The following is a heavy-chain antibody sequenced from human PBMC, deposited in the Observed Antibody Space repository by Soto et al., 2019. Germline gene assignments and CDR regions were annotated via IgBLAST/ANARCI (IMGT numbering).Heavy chain of an antibody. D-gene: IGHD3-10*01. V-gene: IGHV1-69*02. CDR1: GGTFSSYT. J-gene: IGHJ4*02. Sequence: QVQLVQSGAEVKKPGSSVKVSCKASGGTFSSYTISWVRQAPGQGLEWMGRIIPILGIANYAQKFQGRVTITADKSTSTAYMELSSLRSEDTAVYYCASGGAYFGGSGSYYLWYWGQGTLVTVSS. CDR3: ASGGAYFGGSGSYYLWY. CDR2: IIPILGIA.